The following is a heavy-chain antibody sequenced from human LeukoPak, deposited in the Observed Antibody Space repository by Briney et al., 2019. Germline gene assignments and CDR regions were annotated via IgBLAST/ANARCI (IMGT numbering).Heavy chain of an antibody. V-gene: IGHV3-30-3*01. CDR3: ARDREVRGVIIYYFDY. CDR1: GFTFSSYA. Sequence: GGSLRLSCAASGFTFSSYAMHWVRQAPGKGLEWVAVISYDGSNKYYADSVKGRFTISRDNSKNTLYLQMNSQRAEDTAVYYCARDREVRGVIIYYFDYWGQGTLVTVSS. D-gene: IGHD3-10*01. CDR2: ISYDGSNK. J-gene: IGHJ4*02.